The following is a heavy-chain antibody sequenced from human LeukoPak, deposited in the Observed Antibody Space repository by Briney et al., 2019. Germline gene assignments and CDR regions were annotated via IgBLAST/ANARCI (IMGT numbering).Heavy chain of an antibody. J-gene: IGHJ4*02. CDR2: IFPSGSN. Sequence: PSETLSLTCTVSGGSISTYSWNWIRQPAGKGLEWIGRIFPSGSNNYHPSLKRRVTISVDTSKNHFSLKLSSVSAADTAVYYCAREGGGFDYWGQGTLVTVSS. V-gene: IGHV4-4*07. CDR1: GGSISTYS. D-gene: IGHD3-16*01. CDR3: AREGGGFDY.